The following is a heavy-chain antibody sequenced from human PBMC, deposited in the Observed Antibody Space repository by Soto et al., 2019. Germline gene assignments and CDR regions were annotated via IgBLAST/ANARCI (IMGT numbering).Heavy chain of an antibody. CDR3: ATFSGLQQWLVYGVYFQH. CDR1: GFTFSSYA. V-gene: IGHV3-23*01. D-gene: IGHD6-19*01. CDR2: ISGSGGST. J-gene: IGHJ1*01. Sequence: EVQLLESGGGLVQPGGSLRLSCAASGFTFSSYAMSWVRQAPGKGLEWVSAISGSGGSTYYADSVKGRFTISRDNSKNPLYLQMNSLRAEDTAVYYCATFSGLQQWLVYGVYFQHWGQGTLVTVSS.